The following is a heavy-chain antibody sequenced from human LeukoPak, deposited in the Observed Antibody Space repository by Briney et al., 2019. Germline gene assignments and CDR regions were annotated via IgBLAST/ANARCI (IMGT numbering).Heavy chain of an antibody. CDR3: AKGRYFDTTSYRMDV. D-gene: IGHD3-9*01. CDR1: GFTFSSYG. J-gene: IGHJ6*02. CDR2: IRYDGSNK. Sequence: GGSLRLSCAASGFTFSSYGMHWVRQAPGKGLEWVAFIRYDGSNKYYADSVKGRFTISRDNSKNTLYLQVSSLRAEDTAVYYCAKGRYFDTTSYRMDVWGQGTTVTVSS. V-gene: IGHV3-30*02.